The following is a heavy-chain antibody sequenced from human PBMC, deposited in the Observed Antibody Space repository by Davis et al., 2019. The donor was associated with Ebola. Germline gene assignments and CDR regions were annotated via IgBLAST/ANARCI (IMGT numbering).Heavy chain of an antibody. CDR2: INHSGST. CDR1: GGSFSGYY. J-gene: IGHJ4*02. D-gene: IGHD4-11*01. CDR3: ARTSNYVGFYY. V-gene: IGHV4-34*01. Sequence: SETLSLTCAVYGGSFSGYYWSWIRQPPGKGLEWIGEINHSGSTNYNPSLKSRVTISVDTSKNQFSLKLSSVTAADTAVYYCARTSNYVGFYYWGQGTLVTVSS.